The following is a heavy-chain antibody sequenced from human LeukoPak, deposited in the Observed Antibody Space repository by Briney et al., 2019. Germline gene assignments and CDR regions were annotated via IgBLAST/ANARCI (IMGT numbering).Heavy chain of an antibody. CDR2: ISAYNGNT. D-gene: IGHD1-26*01. CDR3: ARANPKTYSGSYYPNFGY. J-gene: IGHJ4*02. Sequence: ASVKVSCKASGYTFTSYGISWVRQAPGQGLEWMGWISAYNGNTNYAQKLQGRVTMTTDTSTSTAYMELRSLRSDDTAVYYCARANPKTYSGSYYPNFGYWGQGTLVTVSS. CDR1: GYTFTSYG. V-gene: IGHV1-18*01.